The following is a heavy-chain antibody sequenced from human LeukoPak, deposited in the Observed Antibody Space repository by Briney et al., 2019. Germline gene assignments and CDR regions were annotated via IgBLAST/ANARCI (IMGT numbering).Heavy chain of an antibody. CDR2: IYYSGST. Sequence: PSETLSLTCAVYGGSFSGYYWGWIRQPPGKGLEWIGSIYYSGSTYYNPSLKSRVTISVDTSKNQFSLKLSSVTAADTAVYYCARHQGYCSGGSCYGNWFDPWGQGTLVTVSS. J-gene: IGHJ5*02. D-gene: IGHD2-15*01. CDR3: ARHQGYCSGGSCYGNWFDP. V-gene: IGHV4-39*01. CDR1: GGSFSGYY.